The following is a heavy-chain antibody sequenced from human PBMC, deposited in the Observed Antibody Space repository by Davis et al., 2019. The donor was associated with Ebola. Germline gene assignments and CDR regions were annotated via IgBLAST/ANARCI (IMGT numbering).Heavy chain of an antibody. CDR2: INNDGGST. D-gene: IGHD6-13*01. V-gene: IGHV3-74*01. CDR3: ARLAYSSNYLDYYGMDV. CDR1: GFTFNTHW. Sequence: GEFLKISCVASGFTFNTHWMHWVRQAPGKGLEWLSRINNDGGSTNYVDSVRGRFTISRDNAKNTLYLQMNSLRAEDTAVYYCARLAYSSNYLDYYGMDVWGQGTTVTVS. J-gene: IGHJ6*02.